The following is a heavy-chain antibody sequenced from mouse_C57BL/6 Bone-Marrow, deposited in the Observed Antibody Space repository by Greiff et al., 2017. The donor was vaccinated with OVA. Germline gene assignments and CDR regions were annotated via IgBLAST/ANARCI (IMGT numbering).Heavy chain of an antibody. D-gene: IGHD1-1*01. V-gene: IGHV1-80*01. CDR1: GYAFSSYW. Sequence: QVQLQQSGAELVKPGASVKISCKASGYAFSSYWMNWVKQRPGKGLEWIGRIHPSDSDTNYNQKFKGKATLTVDKSSSTAYMQLSSLTSEDSAVYYCAVLRPYWYFDVWGTGTTVTVSS. CDR3: AVLRPYWYFDV. CDR2: IHPSDSDT. J-gene: IGHJ1*03.